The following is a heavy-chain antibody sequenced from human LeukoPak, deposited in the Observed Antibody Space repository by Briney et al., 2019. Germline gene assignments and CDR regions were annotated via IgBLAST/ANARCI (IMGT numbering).Heavy chain of an antibody. J-gene: IGHJ6*02. CDR2: IYPGDSDT. CDR3: ARHGLEGCMGGNCYRSFHYYGMDV. Sequence: GESLKISCKGSGYSFSSHWIGWVRQMPGKGLEWMGIIYPGDSDTRYSPSFQGQVTISVDRSLRTAYLQWISLKASDTAMYYCARHGLEGCMGGNCYRSFHYYGMDVWGQGTTVIVSS. V-gene: IGHV5-51*01. CDR1: GYSFSSHW. D-gene: IGHD2-21*01.